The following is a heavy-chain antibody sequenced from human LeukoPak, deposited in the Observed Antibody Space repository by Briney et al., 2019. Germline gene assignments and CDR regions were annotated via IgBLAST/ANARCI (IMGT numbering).Heavy chain of an antibody. CDR3: ARETSGGYSYYFDF. J-gene: IGHJ4*02. Sequence: ASVMVSCKASGYTFTGYYLHWVRQAPGQGLEWMGWINPNSGDTNYAQKFQGRVAMTRDTSISTAYMELSRLRSDDTAIYYCARETSGGYSYYFDFWGQGTLVTVSS. CDR1: GYTFTGYY. D-gene: IGHD5-18*01. V-gene: IGHV1-2*02. CDR2: INPNSGDT.